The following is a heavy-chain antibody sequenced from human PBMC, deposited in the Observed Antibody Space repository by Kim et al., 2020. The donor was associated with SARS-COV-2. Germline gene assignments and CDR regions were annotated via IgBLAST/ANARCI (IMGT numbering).Heavy chain of an antibody. D-gene: IGHD4-17*01. CDR1: GFTFSSYG. J-gene: IGHJ4*02. CDR3: ARDALTTVTTVPLGY. Sequence: GGSLRLSCAASGFTFSSYGMHWVRQAPGKGLEWVAVISYDGSNKYYADSVKGRFTISRDNSKNTLYLQMNSLRAEDTAVYYCARDALTTVTTVPLGYWGQGTLVTVSS. V-gene: IGHV3-33*05. CDR2: ISYDGSNK.